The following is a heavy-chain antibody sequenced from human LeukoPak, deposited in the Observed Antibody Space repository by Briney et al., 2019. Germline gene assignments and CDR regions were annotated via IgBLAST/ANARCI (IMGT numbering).Heavy chain of an antibody. Sequence: ASVKVSCKASGYTFTSYYMHWVRQAPGQGLEWMGIINPSGGSTSYAQKFQGRVTMTRDMSTSTVYMELSSLRSEDTAVYYCARDRYSSGWYNWFDPWGQGTLVTVSS. CDR3: ARDRYSSGWYNWFDP. D-gene: IGHD6-19*01. CDR1: GYTFTSYY. CDR2: INPSGGST. V-gene: IGHV1-46*01. J-gene: IGHJ5*02.